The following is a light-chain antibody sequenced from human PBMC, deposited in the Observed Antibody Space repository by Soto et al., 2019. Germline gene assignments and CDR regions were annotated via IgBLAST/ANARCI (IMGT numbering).Light chain of an antibody. CDR3: QQYGSSPLT. V-gene: IGKV3-20*01. Sequence: EIVLTKSPDTLSLSPGERATLSCRASQSVSSSSLAWYQQKPGQAPRLLIYGASSRATGIPDRFSGSGTGTDFTLTISRLEPADFAVYYCQQYGSSPLTFGGGTKVAIK. J-gene: IGKJ4*01. CDR2: GAS. CDR1: QSVSSSS.